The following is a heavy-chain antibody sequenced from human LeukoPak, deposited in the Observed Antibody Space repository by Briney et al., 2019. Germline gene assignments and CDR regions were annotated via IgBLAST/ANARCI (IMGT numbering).Heavy chain of an antibody. CDR2: ISSSGSTI. CDR3: ARDFLHVVIVATTGDFGY. Sequence: GGSLRLSCAASGFTFSSYEMNWVRQAPGKGLEWVSYISSSGSTIYYADSVKGRFTISRDNAKNSLYLQMNSLRAEDTAVYYCARDFLHVVIVATTGDFGYWGQGTLVTVSS. V-gene: IGHV3-48*03. J-gene: IGHJ4*02. D-gene: IGHD5-12*01. CDR1: GFTFSSYE.